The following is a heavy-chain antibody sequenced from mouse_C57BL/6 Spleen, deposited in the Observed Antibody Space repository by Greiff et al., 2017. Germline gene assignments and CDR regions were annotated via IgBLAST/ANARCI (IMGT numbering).Heavy chain of an antibody. CDR2: IYPRSGNT. CDR1: GYTFTSYG. V-gene: IGHV1-81*01. Sequence: QVHVKQSGAELARPGASVKLSCKASGYTFTSYGISWVKQRTGQGLEWIGEIYPRSGNTYYNEKFKGKATLTADKSSSTAYMELRSLTSEDSAVYFCAKLGPNFDYWGQGTTLTVSS. J-gene: IGHJ2*01. CDR3: AKLGPNFDY. D-gene: IGHD4-1*01.